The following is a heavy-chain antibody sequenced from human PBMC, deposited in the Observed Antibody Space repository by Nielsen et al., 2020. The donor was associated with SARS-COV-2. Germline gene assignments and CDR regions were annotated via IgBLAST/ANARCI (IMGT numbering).Heavy chain of an antibody. D-gene: IGHD2-15*01. J-gene: IGHJ6*02. CDR3: ARDRYCSGGSCTNRVMGYYGMDV. CDR1: GGSISSGGYY. CDR2: IYYSGST. V-gene: IGHV4-31*03. Sequence: SETLSLTCIVSGGSISSGGYYWSWIRQHPGKGLEWIGYIYYSGSTYYNPSLKSRVTISVDTSKNQFSLKLSSVTAADTAVYYCARDRYCSGGSCTNRVMGYYGMDVWGQGTTVTVSS.